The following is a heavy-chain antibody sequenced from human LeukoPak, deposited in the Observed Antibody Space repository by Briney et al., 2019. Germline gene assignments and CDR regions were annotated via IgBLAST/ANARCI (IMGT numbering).Heavy chain of an antibody. CDR2: MNPNSGNT. D-gene: IGHD2-15*01. V-gene: IGHV1-8*01. J-gene: IGHJ5*02. CDR3: TRARDCGGGGCYPKSDP. CDR1: GYTFTSYD. Sequence: ASVKVSCKASGYTFTSYDINWVRQATGQGLEWMGWMNPNSGNTGYAQKFQGRVTMTRNTSIRTAYTELSSLRSEDTAVYYCTRARDCGGGGCYPKSDPWGQGTLVTVSS.